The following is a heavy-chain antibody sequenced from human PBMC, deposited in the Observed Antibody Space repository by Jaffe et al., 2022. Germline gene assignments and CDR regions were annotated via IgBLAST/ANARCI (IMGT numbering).Heavy chain of an antibody. J-gene: IGHJ1*01. CDR2: IYWDDDK. CDR3: AHSPGGYFTEANGGSWSNRFQH. D-gene: IGHD2-8*01. V-gene: IGHV2-5*02. CDR1: GFSLSTSGVG. Sequence: QITLKESGPTLVKPTQTLTLTCTFSGFSLSTSGVGVGWIRQPPGKALEWLALIYWDDDKRYSPSLKSRLTITKDTSKNQVVLTMTNMDPVDTATYYCAHSPGGYFTEANGGSWSNRFQHWGQGTLVTVSS.